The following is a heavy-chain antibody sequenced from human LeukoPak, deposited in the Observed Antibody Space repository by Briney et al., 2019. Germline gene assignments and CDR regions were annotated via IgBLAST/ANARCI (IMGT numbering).Heavy chain of an antibody. CDR3: AGWFGELLFTYYYYMDV. CDR1: GGSFSGYY. V-gene: IGHV4-34*01. J-gene: IGHJ6*03. CDR2: INHSGST. Sequence: SETLSLTCAVYGGSFSGYYWSWIRQPPGKGLEWIGEINHSGSTNYNPSLKSRVTISVVTSKNQFSLKLSSVTAADTAVYYCAGWFGELLFTYYYYMDVWGKGTTVTISS. D-gene: IGHD3-10*01.